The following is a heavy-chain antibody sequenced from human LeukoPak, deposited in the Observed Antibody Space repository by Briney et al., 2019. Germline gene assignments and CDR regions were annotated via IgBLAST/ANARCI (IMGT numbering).Heavy chain of an antibody. J-gene: IGHJ6*03. D-gene: IGHD5-18*01. V-gene: IGHV4-61*02. CDR1: GGSISSGSYY. CDR2: IYTSGST. CDR3: ARDRGTAMAYYYYYYMDV. Sequence: PSETLSLTCTVSGGSISSGSYYWSWIRQPAGKGLEWIGRIYTSGSTNYNPSLKSRVTISVDTSKNQFSLKLSSVTAADTAVYYCARDRGTAMAYYYYYYMDVWGKGTTVTMSS.